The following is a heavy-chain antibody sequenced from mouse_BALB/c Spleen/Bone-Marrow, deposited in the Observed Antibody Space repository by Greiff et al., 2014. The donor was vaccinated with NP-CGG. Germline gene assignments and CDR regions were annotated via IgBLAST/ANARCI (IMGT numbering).Heavy chain of an antibody. V-gene: IGHV14-3*02. CDR1: GFNIKDTY. Sequence: VQLKQSGAELVKPGASVKLSCTASGFNIKDTYMHWVKQRPEQGLEWIRRIDPANGNTKYDPKFQGKATTTADTSSNTAYLQLSSLTSEDTAVYYCANYYYGSSLFAYWGQGTLVTVSA. D-gene: IGHD1-1*01. CDR2: IDPANGNT. J-gene: IGHJ3*01. CDR3: ANYYYGSSLFAY.